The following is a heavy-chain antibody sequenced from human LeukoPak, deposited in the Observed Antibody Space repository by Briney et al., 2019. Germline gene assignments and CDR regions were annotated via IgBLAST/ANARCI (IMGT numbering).Heavy chain of an antibody. CDR2: INHSGST. J-gene: IGHJ6*03. D-gene: IGHD4-17*01. Sequence: PSETLSLTCAVYGGSFSGYYWSWIRQPPGKGLEWIGEINHSGSTNYNPSLKSRVTISVDTSKNQFSLKLSSVTAADTAVYYCARRYGDYLYAYMDVWGKGTTVTVSS. V-gene: IGHV4-34*01. CDR3: ARRYGDYLYAYMDV. CDR1: GGSFSGYY.